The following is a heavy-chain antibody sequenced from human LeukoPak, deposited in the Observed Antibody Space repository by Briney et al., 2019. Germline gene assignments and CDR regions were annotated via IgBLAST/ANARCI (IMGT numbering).Heavy chain of an antibody. J-gene: IGHJ4*02. Sequence: SETLSLTCAVYGGSFSGYYWSWIRQPPGKGLEWIGEINHSGSTNYNPSLKSRVTISVDTSKNQFSLKLSSVTAADTAVYYCARVGSSGWVRDYWGQGTLVTVSS. V-gene: IGHV4-34*01. CDR1: GGSFSGYY. D-gene: IGHD6-19*01. CDR2: INHSGST. CDR3: ARVGSSGWVRDY.